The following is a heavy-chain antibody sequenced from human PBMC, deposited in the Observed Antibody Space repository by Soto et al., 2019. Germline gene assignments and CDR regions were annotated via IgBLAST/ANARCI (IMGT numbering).Heavy chain of an antibody. D-gene: IGHD3-22*01. J-gene: IGHJ4*02. V-gene: IGHV1-58*01. CDR2: IVVGSGIT. CDR3: AAGNYYDSSGYYILDS. Sequence: PVEVSCKASGFTLSVAAVEWGRQDRGQRLEWIGWIVVGSGITNYAQKFQDRVTITRDMSTSTAYMELSSLRAEDTAVFYCAAGNYYDSSGYYILDSWGQGTLVTAPQ. CDR1: GFTLSVAA.